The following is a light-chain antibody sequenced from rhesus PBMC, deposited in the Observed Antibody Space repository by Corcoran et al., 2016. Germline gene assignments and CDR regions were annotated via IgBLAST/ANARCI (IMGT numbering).Light chain of an antibody. Sequence: DIQMTQSPSSLSVSVGDTVTIPCRASQGIILYLSWYQQKPGKAPKALIYYASDLEAGVPSRFSGRGSGTDYTLTIGSLQPGDVATYYCQQYGISPYGFGQGTKLEIK. V-gene: IGKV1-66*01. CDR1: QGIILY. CDR2: YAS. CDR3: QQYGISPYG. J-gene: IGKJ2*01.